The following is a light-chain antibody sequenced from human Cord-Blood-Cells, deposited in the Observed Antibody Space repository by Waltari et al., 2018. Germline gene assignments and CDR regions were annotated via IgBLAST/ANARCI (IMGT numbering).Light chain of an antibody. J-gene: IGLJ3*02. V-gene: IGLV2-14*03. CDR1: TRDVGGYNS. CDR2: DVS. CDR3: SSYTSSSTWV. Sequence: QSALTLPASVSGSPGQSITISCTGTTRDVGGYNSVSWYQQHPGKAPKLMIYDVSNRPSGVSNRFSGSKSGNTASLTISGLQAEDEADYYCSSYTSSSTWVFGGGTKLTVL.